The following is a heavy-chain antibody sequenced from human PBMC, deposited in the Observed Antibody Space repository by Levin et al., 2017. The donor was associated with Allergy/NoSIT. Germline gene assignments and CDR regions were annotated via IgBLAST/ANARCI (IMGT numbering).Heavy chain of an antibody. J-gene: IGHJ5*02. Sequence: LSLTCAASGFTFSSYGMHWVRQAPGKGLEWVAVISYDGSNKYYADSVKGRFTISRDNSKNTLYLQMNSLRAEDTAVYYCAKTPRTRGYYYGSGSYGGSWFDPWGQGTLVTVSS. CDR2: ISYDGSNK. D-gene: IGHD3-10*01. CDR3: AKTPRTRGYYYGSGSYGGSWFDP. V-gene: IGHV3-30*18. CDR1: GFTFSSYG.